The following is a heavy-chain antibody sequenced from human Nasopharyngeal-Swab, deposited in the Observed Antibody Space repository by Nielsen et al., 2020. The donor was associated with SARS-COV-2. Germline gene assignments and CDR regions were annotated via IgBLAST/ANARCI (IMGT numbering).Heavy chain of an antibody. CDR1: GFTFSSYD. V-gene: IGHV3-13*01. J-gene: IGHJ4*02. D-gene: IGHD6-13*01. Sequence: GESLKISCAASGFTFSSYDMHWVRQATGKGLEWVSAIGTAGDTYYPGSVKGRFTISRDNAKNSLYLQMNSLRAEDTAVYYCAREDSSSWYVDYWGQGTLVTVSS. CDR2: IGTAGDT. CDR3: AREDSSSWYVDY.